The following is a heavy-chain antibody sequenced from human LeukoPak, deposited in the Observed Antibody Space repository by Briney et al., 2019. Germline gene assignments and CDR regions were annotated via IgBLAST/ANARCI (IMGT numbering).Heavy chain of an antibody. Sequence: SVKVSCKASGGTFGSYAISWVRQAPGQGLEWMGGIIPIFGTANYAQKFQGRVTITADESTSTAYMELSSLRSEETAVYYCARDPGGYCSSTSCYAASGDAFDIWGQGTMVTVSS. J-gene: IGHJ3*02. CDR1: GGTFGSYA. CDR2: IIPIFGTA. V-gene: IGHV1-69*13. D-gene: IGHD2-2*01. CDR3: ARDPGGYCSSTSCYAASGDAFDI.